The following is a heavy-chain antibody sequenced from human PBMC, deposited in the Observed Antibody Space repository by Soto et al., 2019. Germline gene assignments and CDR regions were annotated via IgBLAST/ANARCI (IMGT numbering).Heavy chain of an antibody. CDR1: GFTFSNAW. CDR3: TTHSSYGRSSHAWFGEFFRRVSFYYYYYYMDV. Sequence: GGSLRLSCAASGFTFSNAWMSWVRQAPGKGLEWVGRIKSKTDGGTTDYAAPVKGRFTISRDDSKNTLYLQMNSLKTEDTAVYYCTTHSSYGRSSHAWFGEFFRRVSFYYYYYYMDVWGKGTTVTVSS. V-gene: IGHV3-15*01. CDR2: IKSKTDGGTT. J-gene: IGHJ6*03. D-gene: IGHD3-10*01.